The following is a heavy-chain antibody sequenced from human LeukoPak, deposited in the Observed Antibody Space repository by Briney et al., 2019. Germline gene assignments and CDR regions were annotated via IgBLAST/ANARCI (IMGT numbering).Heavy chain of an antibody. Sequence: SETLSLTCTVSGGSISSGDYYWSWIRQPPGKGLEWIGYIHHSGSTYYYNPSLKSRVTMSVDTSKNQFSLKLSSVGAADTAVYYCVRDRSRPNPFFDSWGQGTLVTVSS. V-gene: IGHV4-30-4*01. J-gene: IGHJ4*02. D-gene: IGHD6-13*01. CDR2: IHHSGSTY. CDR3: VRDRSRPNPFFDS. CDR1: GGSISSGDYY.